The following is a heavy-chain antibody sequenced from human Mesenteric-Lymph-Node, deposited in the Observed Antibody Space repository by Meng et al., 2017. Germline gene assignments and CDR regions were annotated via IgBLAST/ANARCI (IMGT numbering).Heavy chain of an antibody. J-gene: IGHJ5*02. D-gene: IGHD3-10*01. CDR2: IHDSGST. V-gene: IGHV4-31*03. CDR1: CGSISSGGYY. Sequence: QVQLQESGPGLVKPPQTLSLTCTVSCGSISSGGYYWSWIRQHPGKGLEWIGYIHDSGSTYYNPSLKSRVTISADTSKNQFSLKLSSVTAADTAVYYRARASYGSGSPLGESWFDPWGQGTLVTVSS. CDR3: ARASYGSGSPLGESWFDP.